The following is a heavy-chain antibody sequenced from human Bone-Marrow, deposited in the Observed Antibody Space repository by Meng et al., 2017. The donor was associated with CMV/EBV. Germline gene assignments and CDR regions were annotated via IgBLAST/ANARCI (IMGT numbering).Heavy chain of an antibody. CDR1: GGSFSGYY. V-gene: IGHV4-34*01. D-gene: IGHD6-19*01. Sequence: SQTLSLTCAVYGGSFSGYYWRWIRQPPGKGLEWIGEINHSGSTNYNPSLKSRVTISVDTSKNQFSLKLSSVTAADTAVYYCASGGMAVAGTGGWFDPWGQGTLVTVSS. CDR2: INHSGST. CDR3: ASGGMAVAGTGGWFDP. J-gene: IGHJ5*02.